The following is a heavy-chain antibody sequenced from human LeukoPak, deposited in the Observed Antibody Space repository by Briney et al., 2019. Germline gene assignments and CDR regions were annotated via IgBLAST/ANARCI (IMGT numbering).Heavy chain of an antibody. V-gene: IGHV3-23*01. CDR3: AKAQGRYYYGSGSLKVAFDI. D-gene: IGHD3-10*01. J-gene: IGHJ3*02. Sequence: GGSLRLSCAASGFTFSSYAMSWVRQAPGKGLEWVSAISGSGGSTYYADSVKGRFTISRDNSKNTLYLQMNSLRAEDTAVYYCAKAQGRYYYGSGSLKVAFDIWGQGTMVTASS. CDR1: GFTFSSYA. CDR2: ISGSGGST.